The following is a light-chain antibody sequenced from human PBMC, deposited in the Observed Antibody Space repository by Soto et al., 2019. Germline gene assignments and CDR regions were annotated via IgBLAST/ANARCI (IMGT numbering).Light chain of an antibody. J-gene: IGLJ2*01. Sequence: SYELTQPPSVSVSPGQTASITCSGARLGDKYACWYQQKPGQSPVLVIYQDSKRPSGSPERFSGSNSGNTATLTIRGTQAIDEADYYCQAWDGSTSVVFGGGTKLTVL. CDR1: RLGDKY. CDR3: QAWDGSTSVV. V-gene: IGLV3-1*01. CDR2: QDS.